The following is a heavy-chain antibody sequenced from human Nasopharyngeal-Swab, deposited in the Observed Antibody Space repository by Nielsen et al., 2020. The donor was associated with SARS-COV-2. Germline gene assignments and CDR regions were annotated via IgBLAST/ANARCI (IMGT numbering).Heavy chain of an antibody. CDR1: GGSFSADY. J-gene: IGHJ6*03. Sequence: SRTLSLACAVYGGSFSADYWGWIRQPPGGGLEWIGEINHSGSTNYNPSLKSRVTISVDPSKNQFSLRLSSVTAADTAVYYCARGLSGIVPSPILGLGPYYYYYYMDVWGKGTTVTVSS. CDR2: INHSGST. V-gene: IGHV4-34*01. CDR3: ARGLSGIVPSPILGLGPYYYYYYMDV. D-gene: IGHD7-27*01.